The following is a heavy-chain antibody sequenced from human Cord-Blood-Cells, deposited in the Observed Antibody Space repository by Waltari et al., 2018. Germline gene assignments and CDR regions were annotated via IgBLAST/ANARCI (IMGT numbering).Heavy chain of an antibody. Sequence: AASGFTFSDYYMSWIRQAPGKGLEWVSYISSSGSTIYYADSVKGRFTISRENAKNSLYLQMNSLRAEDTAVYYCARDPNVDAFDIWGQGTMVTVSS. CDR1: GFTFSDYY. D-gene: IGHD7-27*01. V-gene: IGHV3-11*01. J-gene: IGHJ3*02. CDR3: ARDPNVDAFDI. CDR2: ISSSGSTI.